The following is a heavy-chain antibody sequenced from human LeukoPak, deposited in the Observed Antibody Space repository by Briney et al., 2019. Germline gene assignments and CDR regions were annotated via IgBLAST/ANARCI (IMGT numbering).Heavy chain of an antibody. CDR1: GYTFTGYY. J-gene: IGHJ4*02. CDR2: INLNSGDT. V-gene: IGHV1-2*02. CDR3: ARDWLLRYSEGGFDY. D-gene: IGHD3-9*01. Sequence: GASVKVSCKASGYTFTGYYMHWVRQAPGQRLEWMGSINLNSGDTTYAQKFQGRVTMTRDTSISTAYMELSSLRSDDTAVYYCARDWLLRYSEGGFDYWGQGTLVTVSS.